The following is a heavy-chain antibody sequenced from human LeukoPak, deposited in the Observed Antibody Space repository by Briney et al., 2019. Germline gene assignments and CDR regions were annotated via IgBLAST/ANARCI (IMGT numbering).Heavy chain of an antibody. V-gene: IGHV3-7*01. CDR3: ARVRAEGQLHYMDV. D-gene: IGHD2-2*01. Sequence: GGSLRLSCAASGFTFSIYWMNWVRQVPGKGLEWVANIKEDGSEQYNVDSVKGRFTISRDNAKNSLYLQMNRLRVEDTAVYYCARVRAEGQLHYMDVWGKGTTVTVSS. CDR1: GFTFSIYW. CDR2: IKEDGSEQ. J-gene: IGHJ6*03.